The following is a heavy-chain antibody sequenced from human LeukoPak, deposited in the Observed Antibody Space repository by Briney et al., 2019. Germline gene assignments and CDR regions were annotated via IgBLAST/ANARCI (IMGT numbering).Heavy chain of an antibody. Sequence: PSETLSLTCAVSGYSISSGYYWGWIRQPPGKGLEWIGSIYHSGSTYYNPSLKSRVTISVDTSKNQFSLKLSSVTAADTAVYYCARVKAYALWFYWGQGTLVTVSS. CDR2: IYHSGST. V-gene: IGHV4-38-2*01. D-gene: IGHD3-10*01. J-gene: IGHJ4*02. CDR3: ARVKAYALWFY. CDR1: GYSISSGYY.